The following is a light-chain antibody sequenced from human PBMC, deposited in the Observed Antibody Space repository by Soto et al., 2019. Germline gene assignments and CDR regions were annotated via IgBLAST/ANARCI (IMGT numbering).Light chain of an antibody. Sequence: EIVLTQSPATLSLSPGERATLSCRASQSVSSYLAWYRQKPGQAPRLLIYDASNRATGIPARFSGSGSGTDFTLTISSLEPEDFAVYYCQQRTSWPHTFGQGTKVEIK. CDR2: DAS. CDR3: QQRTSWPHT. V-gene: IGKV3-11*01. J-gene: IGKJ1*01. CDR1: QSVSSY.